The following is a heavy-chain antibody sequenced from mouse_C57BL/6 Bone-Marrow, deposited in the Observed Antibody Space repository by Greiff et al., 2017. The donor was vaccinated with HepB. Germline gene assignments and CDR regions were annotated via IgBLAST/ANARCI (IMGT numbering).Heavy chain of an antibody. Sequence: EVKLMESGGGLVKPGGSLKLPCPPSGFPLSSYAMSWVRQLPEKRLEWVATISDGGSYTYYPENVKGRFTISRDNAKNNLSLQMSHLKSEDTAMYYCAREPAPTIVTTGFAYWGQGTLVTVSA. V-gene: IGHV5-4*01. CDR3: AREPAPTIVTTGFAY. D-gene: IGHD2-5*01. CDR2: ISDGGSYT. J-gene: IGHJ3*01. CDR1: GFPLSSYA.